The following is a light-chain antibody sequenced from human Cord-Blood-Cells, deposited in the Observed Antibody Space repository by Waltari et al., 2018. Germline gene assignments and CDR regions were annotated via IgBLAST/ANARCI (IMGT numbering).Light chain of an antibody. J-gene: IGLJ2*01. CDR1: KLGDKY. CDR2: QDS. V-gene: IGLV3-1*01. CDR3: QAWDSSHVV. Sequence: SYELTQPPSVSVSPGQTASITGPGDKLGDKYACWYQQKPGQSPVLVIYQDSKRPSGIPERFSGSNSGNTATLTISGTQAMDEADYYCQAWDSSHVVFGGGTKLTVL.